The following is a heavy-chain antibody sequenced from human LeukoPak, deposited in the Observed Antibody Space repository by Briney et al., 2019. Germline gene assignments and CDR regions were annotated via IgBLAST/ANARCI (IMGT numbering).Heavy chain of an antibody. CDR3: ARTSFKQRGPGFGN. CDR1: GFTFSSYS. D-gene: IGHD3-3*01. J-gene: IGHJ4*02. Sequence: GGSLRLSCAASGFTFSSYSMNWVRQAPGKGLEWVSSISSSSSYIYYADSVKGRFTISRDNAKNSLYLQMNSLRAEDTAVYYCARTSFKQRGPGFGNWGQGTLVTVSS. CDR2: ISSSSSYI. V-gene: IGHV3-21*01.